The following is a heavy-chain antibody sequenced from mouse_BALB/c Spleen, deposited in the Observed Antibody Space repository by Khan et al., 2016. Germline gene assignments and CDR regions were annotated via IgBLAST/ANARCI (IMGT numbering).Heavy chain of an antibody. J-gene: IGHJ3*01. V-gene: IGHV5-6*01. CDR1: GFTFSNYG. Sequence: EVELVESGGDLVKPGGSLKLSCAASGFTFSNYGMSWIRQTPDKRLEWVATISSSGAYIYYPDSVKGRFTISRDTAKNTLYLQVISLKSEDTAIYDCASQATPDFPYWGPGTLVTVSA. D-gene: IGHD6-1*01. CDR2: ISSSGAYI. CDR3: ASQATPDFPY.